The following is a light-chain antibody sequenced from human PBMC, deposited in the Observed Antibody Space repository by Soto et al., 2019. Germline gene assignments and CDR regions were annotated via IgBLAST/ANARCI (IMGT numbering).Light chain of an antibody. CDR1: SSNIGSNY. J-gene: IGLJ2*01. CDR2: RNN. CDR3: AAWDDSSYVV. V-gene: IGLV1-47*01. Sequence: QSVLTQPPSASGTPGQRVTISCSGSSSNIGSNYVYWYQQLPGTAPKLLIYRNNQRPSGVPDRVSGSKSGTSASLAISGLRSEDEADYYGAAWDDSSYVVFVGGTQLTVL.